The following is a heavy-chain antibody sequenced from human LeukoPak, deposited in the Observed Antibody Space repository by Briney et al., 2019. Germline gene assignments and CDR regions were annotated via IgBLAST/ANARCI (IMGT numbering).Heavy chain of an antibody. V-gene: IGHV3-23*01. J-gene: IGHJ6*02. CDR2: ISDSGGST. CDR3: GRYYVMDV. CDR1: GFTFSTYV. Sequence: PGGSLILSCAASGFTFSTYVMNWVRQATGKGLEWVSTISDSGGSTYYADSVKGRFTISRDNSKSTLYLQMNSLRAEDTAVYYCGRYYVMDVWGQGTSVTVSS.